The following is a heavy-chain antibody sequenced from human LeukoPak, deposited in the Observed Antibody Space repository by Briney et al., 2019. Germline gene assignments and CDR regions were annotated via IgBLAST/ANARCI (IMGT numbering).Heavy chain of an antibody. J-gene: IGHJ4*02. Sequence: SVKVSCKASGFTFTSSAMQWVRQARGQRLEWIGWIVVGSGNTNYAQKFQERVTITRDMSTSTAYMELSSLRSEDTAVYYCAAVRSGSQRRDYWGQGTLVTVSS. CDR3: AAVRSGSQRRDY. CDR2: IVVGSGNT. D-gene: IGHD1-26*01. CDR1: GFTFTSSA. V-gene: IGHV1-58*02.